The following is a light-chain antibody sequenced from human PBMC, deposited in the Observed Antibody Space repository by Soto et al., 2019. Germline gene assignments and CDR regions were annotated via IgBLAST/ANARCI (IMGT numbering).Light chain of an antibody. Sequence: EIVLTQSPASLSLSPGERATLSCRASQSVSSHLAWFQQRPGQAPRLLIYGASNRATGIPARFGGSGSGTNFTLTISSLEPEDFAVYYCQQYDSVPPWTFGQGTRVEV. V-gene: IGKV3-11*01. CDR2: GAS. CDR3: QQYDSVPPWT. CDR1: QSVSSH. J-gene: IGKJ1*01.